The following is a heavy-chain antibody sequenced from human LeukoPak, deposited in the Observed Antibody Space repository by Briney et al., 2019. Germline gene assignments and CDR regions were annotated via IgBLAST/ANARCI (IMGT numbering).Heavy chain of an antibody. CDR3: ARGEVTGYCSSTSCYAGDAFDI. CDR2: IIPILGIA. V-gene: IGHV1-69*04. D-gene: IGHD2-2*01. CDR1: GGTFSSYA. J-gene: IGHJ3*02. Sequence: EASVKVSCKASGGTFSSYAISWVRQAPGQGLEWMGRIIPILGIANYAQKFQGRVTITADKSTSTAYMELSSLGSEDTAVYYCARGEVTGYCSSTSCYAGDAFDIWGQGTMVTVSS.